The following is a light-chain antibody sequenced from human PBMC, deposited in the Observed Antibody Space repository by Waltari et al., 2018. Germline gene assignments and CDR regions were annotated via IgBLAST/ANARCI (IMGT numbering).Light chain of an antibody. CDR1: ASPNQD. V-gene: IGLV3-25*03. CDR3: QSADSTGTHRF. J-gene: IGLJ2*01. CDR2: KDI. Sequence: SSELTQPLSVSVSPGQTARITCSGEASPNQDASCYQKKPGQAPLLWIFKDIERPSLIPERFSGSSSGTVVALTISGVQAEDEADYFCQSADSTGTHRFFGGGTKLTVL.